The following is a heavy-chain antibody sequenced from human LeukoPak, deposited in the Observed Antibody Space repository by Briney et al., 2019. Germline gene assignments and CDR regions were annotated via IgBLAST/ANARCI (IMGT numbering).Heavy chain of an antibody. CDR1: GGSISSGDDY. J-gene: IGHJ4*02. V-gene: IGHV4-30-4*08. CDR2: IYYSGST. CDR3: ATHCGGDCYSWDWDY. D-gene: IGHD2-21*01. Sequence: PSETLFLTCTVSGGSISSGDDYWSWIRQPPGKGLEWIGYIYYSGSTYYNPSLKSRVTISVDTSKNQFSLKLSSVTAADTAVYYCATHCGGDCYSWDWDYWGQGTLVTVSS.